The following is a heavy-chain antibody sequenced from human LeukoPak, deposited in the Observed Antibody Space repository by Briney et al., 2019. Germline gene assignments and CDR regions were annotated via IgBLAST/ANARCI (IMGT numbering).Heavy chain of an antibody. D-gene: IGHD3-22*01. Sequence: SETLSLTCAVYGGSFSGYYWSWIRQPPGKGLEWIGEINHSGSTNYNPSLKSRVTISVDTSKNQFSLKPSSVTAADTAVYYCARGPYYYDSSGYYRGYWGQGTLVTVSS. J-gene: IGHJ4*02. CDR3: ARGPYYYDSSGYYRGY. CDR1: GGSFSGYY. V-gene: IGHV4-34*01. CDR2: INHSGST.